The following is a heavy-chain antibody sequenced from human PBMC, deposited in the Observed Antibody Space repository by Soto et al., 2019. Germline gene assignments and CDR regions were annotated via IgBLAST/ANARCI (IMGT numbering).Heavy chain of an antibody. CDR3: ARARDFWSGYYQVDYYGMDV. CDR1: GFTVSSNY. V-gene: IGHV3-53*01. Sequence: PGGSLRLSCAASGFTVSSNYMSWVRQSPGKGLEWVSVIYSGGSTYYADSVKGRFTISRDNSKNTLYLQMNSLRAEDTAVYYCARARDFWSGYYQVDYYGMDVWGQGTTVTVSS. D-gene: IGHD3-3*01. J-gene: IGHJ6*02. CDR2: IYSGGST.